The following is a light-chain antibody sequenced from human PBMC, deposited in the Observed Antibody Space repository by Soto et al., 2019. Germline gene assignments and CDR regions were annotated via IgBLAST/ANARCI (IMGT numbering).Light chain of an antibody. CDR2: AVS. Sequence: QSVLTQPRSVSGSPGQSVTISCTGTNSDVGAYTFVSWYQQLPGKAPKLIISAVSYRPSGVPDRFSGSKSGNTASLTISGLQAEDEADYYCSSYTSSRAYVFGIGTKLTVL. V-gene: IGLV2-11*01. CDR1: NSDVGAYTF. CDR3: SSYTSSRAYV. J-gene: IGLJ1*01.